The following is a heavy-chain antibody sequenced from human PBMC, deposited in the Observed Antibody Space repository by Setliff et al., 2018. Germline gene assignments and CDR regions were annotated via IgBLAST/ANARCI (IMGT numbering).Heavy chain of an antibody. CDR1: GGTFSTYG. CDR3: ARVRDCSGGICHRGFHHYMDV. Sequence: SVKVSCKASGGTFSTYGISWVRQAPGQGLDWMGGIIPIFGTANYAQKFQGRVTITTDDSTNTAYMELSSLRSEDTAVYYCARVRDCSGGICHRGFHHYMDVWGKGTTVTVSS. J-gene: IGHJ6*03. D-gene: IGHD2-15*01. V-gene: IGHV1-69*05. CDR2: IIPIFGTA.